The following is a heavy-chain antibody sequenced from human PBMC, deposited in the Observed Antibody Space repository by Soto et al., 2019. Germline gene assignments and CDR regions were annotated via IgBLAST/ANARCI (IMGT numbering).Heavy chain of an antibody. V-gene: IGHV4-59*01. CDR3: PRVGGDDFGDSGGFDY. D-gene: IGHD4-17*01. CDR1: GGSIRDYF. CDR2: IYYSGRT. J-gene: IGHJ4*02. Sequence: PSETLSLTCTVSGGSIRDYFWTWIRQPPGKGLEWIGYIYYSGRTNYNPSLKSRVSISVDTSKNHFSLQLRSVTAADTAVYYCPRVGGDDFGDSGGFDYWGQGTLVTVSS.